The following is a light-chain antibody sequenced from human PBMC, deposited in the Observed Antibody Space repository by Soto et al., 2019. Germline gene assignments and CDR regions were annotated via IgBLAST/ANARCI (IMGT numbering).Light chain of an antibody. Sequence: EVVMTQSPATLSVSPGERATLTCRASQSVTNYIAWYQQRPGQAPRLLIYDASNRATGVPARFSGSRSGTDFTLTISSLQSEDFAVYCCQQYNNWPPWTFGQGTKVDIK. J-gene: IGKJ1*01. V-gene: IGKV3D-15*01. CDR1: QSVTNY. CDR3: QQYNNWPPWT. CDR2: DAS.